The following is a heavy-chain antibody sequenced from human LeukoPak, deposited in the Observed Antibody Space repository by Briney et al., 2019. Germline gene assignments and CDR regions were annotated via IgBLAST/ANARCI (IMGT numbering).Heavy chain of an antibody. CDR1: GFTFSSHS. J-gene: IGHJ5*02. CDR3: AKVPRQHDNWFDP. Sequence: GGSLRLSCAASGFTFSSHSMNWVRQAPGKGLEWVSYISRSSTIIHYADSVKGRFTISRDDAKNSLYLQMNSLRAEDTAVYYCAKVPRQHDNWFDPWGQGTLVTVSS. V-gene: IGHV3-48*01. D-gene: IGHD6-13*01. CDR2: ISRSSTII.